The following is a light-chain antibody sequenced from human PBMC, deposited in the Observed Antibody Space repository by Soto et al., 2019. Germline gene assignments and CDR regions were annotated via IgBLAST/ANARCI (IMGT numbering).Light chain of an antibody. CDR2: KAS. V-gene: IGKV1-5*03. J-gene: IGKJ1*01. Sequence: DIQMTQSPSTLSASVGDRVTITCRASQSISSWLAWYQHKPGKAPKLLIYKASSLESGVPSRFSVSGSVTEFTLTISTLQPEDFASYYCLQYNSHSWTFGQGTKVESK. CDR3: LQYNSHSWT. CDR1: QSISSW.